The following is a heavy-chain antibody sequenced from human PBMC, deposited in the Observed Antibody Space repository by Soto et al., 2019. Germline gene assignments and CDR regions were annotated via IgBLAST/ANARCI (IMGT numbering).Heavy chain of an antibody. J-gene: IGHJ4*02. D-gene: IGHD2-2*01. CDR3: ATVRCSGTSCYPAFSS. Sequence: ASVKVSCKVSGYTLTELSMHWVRQAPGKGLEWMGGFDPEDGETIYAQKFQGRVTMTEDTSTDTAYMELSSLRSEDTAVYYCATVRCSGTSCYPAFSSWGQGTLVTVSS. CDR1: GYTLTELS. V-gene: IGHV1-24*01. CDR2: FDPEDGET.